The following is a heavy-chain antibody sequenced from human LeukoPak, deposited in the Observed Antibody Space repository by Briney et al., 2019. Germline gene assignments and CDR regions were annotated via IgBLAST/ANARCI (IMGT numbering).Heavy chain of an antibody. CDR3: ARVGGSYYYYYYMDV. J-gene: IGHJ6*03. Sequence: GGSLRLSCAASGFTFSSYAMHWVRQAPGKGLEWVAVISYDGSNKYYADSVKGRFTISRDNAKNTLYLQMNSLRAEDTAVYYCARVGGSYYYYYYMDVWGKGTTVTISS. CDR1: GFTFSSYA. CDR2: ISYDGSNK. D-gene: IGHD1-26*01. V-gene: IGHV3-30*14.